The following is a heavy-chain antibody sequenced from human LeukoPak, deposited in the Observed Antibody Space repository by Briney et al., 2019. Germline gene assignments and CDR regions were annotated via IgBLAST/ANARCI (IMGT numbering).Heavy chain of an antibody. D-gene: IGHD6-19*01. Sequence: GGSLRLSCAASGFTFSSYSMNWVRQAPGKGLEWVSSISSSSSSYIYYADSVKGRFTISRDNAKNSLYLQMNSLRAEDTAVYYCARQQWLVTGGYFDYWGQGTLVTVSS. V-gene: IGHV3-21*01. CDR2: ISSSSSSYI. CDR1: GFTFSSYS. CDR3: ARQQWLVTGGYFDY. J-gene: IGHJ4*02.